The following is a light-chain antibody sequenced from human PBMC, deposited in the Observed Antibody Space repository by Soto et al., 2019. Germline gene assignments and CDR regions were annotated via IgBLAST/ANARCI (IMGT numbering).Light chain of an antibody. CDR1: QTISSW. CDR3: QQYYSTPIT. Sequence: DSQMTQSPSTLSGSVGDRVTITCRASQTISSWLAWYQQKPGKAPERLIYEASVLQSGVPSRFSGSGSGTEFTLTISSLQAEDVAVYYCQQYYSTPITFGHGTRLEIK. V-gene: IGKV1-5*01. CDR2: EAS. J-gene: IGKJ5*01.